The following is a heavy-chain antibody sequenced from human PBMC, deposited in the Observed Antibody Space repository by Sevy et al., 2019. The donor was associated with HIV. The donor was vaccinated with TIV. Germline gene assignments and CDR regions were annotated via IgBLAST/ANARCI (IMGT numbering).Heavy chain of an antibody. Sequence: GESLKISCAISGFTVNDKYIIWVRQAPGKGLEWVSVIFSSGSTYYADSAKGRFTISRDNSKNTVDLQMNSVRAEDTAVYYCVSLFLSYRSGWSYFDYWGQGTPVTVSS. D-gene: IGHD6-19*01. CDR1: GFTVNDKY. CDR3: VSLFLSYRSGWSYFDY. V-gene: IGHV3-66*02. J-gene: IGHJ4*02. CDR2: IFSSGST.